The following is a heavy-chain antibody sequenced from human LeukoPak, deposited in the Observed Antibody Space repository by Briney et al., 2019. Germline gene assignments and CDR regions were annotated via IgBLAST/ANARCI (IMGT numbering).Heavy chain of an antibody. J-gene: IGHJ6*02. D-gene: IGHD3-22*01. CDR2: ISAYNGNT. CDR3: ATRSTMIVDYYYYGMDI. CDR1: GYTFTSYG. Sequence: GASVKVSCKASGYTFTSYGISWVRQAPGQGLEWMGWISAYNGNTNYAQKLQGRVTMTRDTSTSTVYMELSSLRSEDTAVYYCATRSTMIVDYYYYGMDIWGQGTTVTVSS. V-gene: IGHV1-18*01.